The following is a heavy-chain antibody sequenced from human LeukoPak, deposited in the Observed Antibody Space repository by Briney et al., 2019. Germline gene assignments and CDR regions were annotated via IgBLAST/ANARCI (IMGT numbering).Heavy chain of an antibody. J-gene: IGHJ4*02. CDR2: IGSSGSTM. V-gene: IGHV3-11*01. D-gene: IGHD3-22*01. CDR3: ARSVRYYYDSSGYYYPLYYFDY. Sequence: GGSLRLSCAASGFTFSDYYMSWIRQAPGKGLEWVSYIGSSGSTMYYADSVKGRFTISRDNAKNSLYLQMNSLRAEDTAVYYCARSVRYYYDSSGYYYPLYYFDYWGQGTLVTVSS. CDR1: GFTFSDYY.